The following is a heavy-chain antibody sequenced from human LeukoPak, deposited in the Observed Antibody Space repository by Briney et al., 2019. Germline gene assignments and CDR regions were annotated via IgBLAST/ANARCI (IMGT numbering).Heavy chain of an antibody. CDR1: GGTFSSYT. CDR2: IIPILGIA. J-gene: IGHJ3*02. CDR3: ASSERWLHKANAFDI. Sequence: GASVKVSCKASGGTFSSYTISWVRQAPGRGLEWMGRIIPILGIANYAQKFQGRVTITADKSTSTAYMELSGLRSEDTAVYYCASSERWLHKANAFDIWGQGTMVTVSS. D-gene: IGHD5-24*01. V-gene: IGHV1-69*02.